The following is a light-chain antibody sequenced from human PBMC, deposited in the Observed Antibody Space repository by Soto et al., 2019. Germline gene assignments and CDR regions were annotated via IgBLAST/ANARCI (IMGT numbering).Light chain of an antibody. Sequence: EIVLTQSPGTLSLSPGERATLSCRASQSVSSSYLAWYQQKPGQAPRLLIYGASSRATGIPDRFSGSGSGTDFTLTISRLEPVDFAVYYCQQYVSSLLFGXGTIVDIK. CDR1: QSVSSSY. CDR3: QQYVSSLL. CDR2: GAS. J-gene: IGKJ3*01. V-gene: IGKV3-20*01.